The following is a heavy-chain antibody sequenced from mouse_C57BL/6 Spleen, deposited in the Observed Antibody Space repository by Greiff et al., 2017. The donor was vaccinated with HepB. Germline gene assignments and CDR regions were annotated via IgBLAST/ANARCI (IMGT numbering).Heavy chain of an antibody. CDR1: GYTFTSYG. CDR3: ARSGSYYGSSHWYFDV. V-gene: IGHV1-81*01. CDR2: IYPRSGNT. D-gene: IGHD1-1*01. J-gene: IGHJ1*03. Sequence: VQRVESGAELARPGASVKLSCKASGYTFTSYGISWVKQRTGQGLEWIGEIYPRSGNTYYNEKFKGKATLTADKSSSTAYMELRSLTSEDSAVYFCARSGSYYGSSHWYFDVWGTGTTVTVSS.